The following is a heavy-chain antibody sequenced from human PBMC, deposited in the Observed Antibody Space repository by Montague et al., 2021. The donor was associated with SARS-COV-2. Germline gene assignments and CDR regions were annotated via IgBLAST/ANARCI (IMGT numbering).Heavy chain of an antibody. J-gene: IGHJ4*02. CDR1: GFSLSTSGMC. Sequence: PALVKPTQTLTLTCTFSGFSLSTSGMCVSWIRQPPGKALEWLARIDWDDDKYYSTSLKTRLTISKDTSKNQVVLTMTNMDPVDTATYYCARESGTVVTLDYWGQGTLVTVSS. CDR2: IDWDDDK. V-gene: IGHV2-70*11. D-gene: IGHD4-23*01. CDR3: ARESGTVVTLDY.